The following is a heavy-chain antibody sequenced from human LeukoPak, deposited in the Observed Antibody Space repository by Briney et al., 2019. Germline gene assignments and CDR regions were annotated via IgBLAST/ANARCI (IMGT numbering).Heavy chain of an antibody. J-gene: IGHJ4*02. CDR2: IIPIFGTA. CDR1: GGTLSSYA. D-gene: IGHD4-11*01. Sequence: ASVKVSCKASGGTLSSYAISWVRQAPGQGLEWMGGIIPIFGTANYAQKFQGRVTITADESTSTAYMELSSLRSEDTAVYYCARTTVIFTGEFDYWGQGTLVTVSS. V-gene: IGHV1-69*13. CDR3: ARTTVIFTGEFDY.